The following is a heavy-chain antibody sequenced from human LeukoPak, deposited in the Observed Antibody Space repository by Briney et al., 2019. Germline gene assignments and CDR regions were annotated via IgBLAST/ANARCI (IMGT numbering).Heavy chain of an antibody. V-gene: IGHV3-30-3*01. CDR3: ARELYCTSTSCYLPDAFDI. CDR2: ISYDGSNK. Sequence: GGSLRLSCAASGFTFSSYAMHWVRQAPGKGLEWVAVISYDGSNKYYADSVKGRFTISRDNSKNTLYLQMNSLRAEDTAVYYCARELYCTSTSCYLPDAFDIWGQGTMVTVSS. J-gene: IGHJ3*02. D-gene: IGHD2-2*01. CDR1: GFTFSSYA.